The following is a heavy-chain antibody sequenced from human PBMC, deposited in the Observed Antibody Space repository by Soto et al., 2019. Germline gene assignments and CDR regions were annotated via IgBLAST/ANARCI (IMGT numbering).Heavy chain of an antibody. Sequence: QVQLQESGPGLVKPSGTLSLTCAVSGDSISSSNWWGWVRQPPGKGLEWIGEIYHTGSTKYNPSLKSRVTISVDEHKNHFSLRLSSVTAADTAVYYCARAGFYDSSGYYFWLFDTWGQGTLVTVSS. J-gene: IGHJ4*02. V-gene: IGHV4-4*02. CDR2: IYHTGST. CDR3: ARAGFYDSSGYYFWLFDT. CDR1: GDSISSSNW. D-gene: IGHD3-22*01.